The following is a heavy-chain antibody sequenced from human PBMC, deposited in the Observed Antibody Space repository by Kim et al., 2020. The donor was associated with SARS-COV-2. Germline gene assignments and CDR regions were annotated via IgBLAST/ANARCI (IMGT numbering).Heavy chain of an antibody. D-gene: IGHD3-10*01. V-gene: IGHV3-33*06. CDR3: AKELELRFGELGYYAMDV. J-gene: IGHJ6*02. Sequence: VKGRFTISRDNSKDKLYLEMNSLRAEDAAVYYCAKELELRFGELGYYAMDVWGQGTTVAVSS.